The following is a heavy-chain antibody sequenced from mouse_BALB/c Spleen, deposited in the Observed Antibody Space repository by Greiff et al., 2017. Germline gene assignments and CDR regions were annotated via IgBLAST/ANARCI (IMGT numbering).Heavy chain of an antibody. CDR2: IRNKANGYTT. CDR3: ARDIPPGY. CDR1: GFTFTDYY. J-gene: IGHJ4*01. V-gene: IGHV7-3*02. Sequence: EVMLVESGGGLVQPGGSLRLSCATSGFTFTDYYMSWVRQPPGKALEWLGFIRNKANGYTTEYSASVKGRFTISRDNSQSILYLQMNTLRAEDSATYYCARDIPPGYWGQGTSVTVSS.